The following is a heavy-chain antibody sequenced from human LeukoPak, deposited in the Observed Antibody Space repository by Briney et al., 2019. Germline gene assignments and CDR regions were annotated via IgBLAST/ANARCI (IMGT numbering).Heavy chain of an antibody. CDR1: GYTFTNYY. V-gene: IGHV1-46*01. Sequence: GASVKVSCKASGYTFTNYYMHWVRQAPGQGLEWMGIINPSGGYTNYAQKFQGRVTMTRDTSTSTVYMELSSLRSEDTAVYCCARMTTVTTEGVYYFDYWGQGTLVTVSS. CDR2: INPSGGYT. J-gene: IGHJ4*02. CDR3: ARMTTVTTEGVYYFDY. D-gene: IGHD4-17*01.